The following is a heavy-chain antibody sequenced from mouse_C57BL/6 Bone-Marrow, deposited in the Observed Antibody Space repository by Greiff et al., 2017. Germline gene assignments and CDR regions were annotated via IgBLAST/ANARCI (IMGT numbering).Heavy chain of an antibody. CDR3: ARTPNYGSSYDY. V-gene: IGHV1-50*01. J-gene: IGHJ2*01. CDR1: GYTFTSYW. D-gene: IGHD1-1*01. CDR2: IDPSDSYT. Sequence: QVQLQQPGAELVKPGASVKLSCKASGYTFTSYWMQWVKQRPGKGLEWIGEIDPSDSYTNYNQKFKGKATLTVDTSSSTAYMQLSSLTSEDAAVYYCARTPNYGSSYDYWGQGTTRTVSA.